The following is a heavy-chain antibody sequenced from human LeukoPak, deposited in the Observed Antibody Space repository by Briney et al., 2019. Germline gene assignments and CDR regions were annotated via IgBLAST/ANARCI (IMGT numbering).Heavy chain of an antibody. Sequence: GGSLRLSCAASGFTFSSYTMNWVRQAPGKGLEWVSSISSSSTCINYADSVKGRFTISRDNAKNSLYLQMNSLRAEDTAVYYCARVPGWYGGYFDYWGQGTLVTVSS. CDR1: GFTFSSYT. D-gene: IGHD6-19*01. J-gene: IGHJ4*02. V-gene: IGHV3-21*01. CDR2: ISSSSTCI. CDR3: ARVPGWYGGYFDY.